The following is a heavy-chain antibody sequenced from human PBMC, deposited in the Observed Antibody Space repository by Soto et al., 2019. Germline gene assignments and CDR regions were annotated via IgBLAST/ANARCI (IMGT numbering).Heavy chain of an antibody. V-gene: IGHV4-34*01. CDR1: GGSFSGYY. CDR3: ARDNTFQVTTELAPGDYYYYMAV. CDR2: INHSGST. Sequence: PSETLSLTCAVYGGSFSGYYWSWIRQPPGKGLEWIGEINHSGSTNYNPSLKSRVTISVDTSKNQFSLKLSSVTAADTAVYYCARDNTFQVTTELAPGDYYYYMAVWGKGTTVTVSS. D-gene: IGHD4-17*01. J-gene: IGHJ6*03.